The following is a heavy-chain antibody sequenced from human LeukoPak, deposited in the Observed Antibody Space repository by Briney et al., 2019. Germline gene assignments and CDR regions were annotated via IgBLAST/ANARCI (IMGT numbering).Heavy chain of an antibody. Sequence: PSETLSLTCTVSGGSISSGGSYWSWIRQHPGKGLEWIGYIYYSGSTYYNPSLKGRVTISVDTTKNQFSLKLSSVTAADTAVYYCARGSDSSGYYDYWGQGTLVTASS. CDR1: GGSISSGGSY. CDR3: ARGSDSSGYYDY. CDR2: IYYSGST. J-gene: IGHJ4*02. D-gene: IGHD3-22*01. V-gene: IGHV4-31*03.